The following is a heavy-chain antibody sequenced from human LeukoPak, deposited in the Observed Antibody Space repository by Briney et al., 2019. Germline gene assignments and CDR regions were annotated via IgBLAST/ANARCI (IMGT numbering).Heavy chain of an antibody. CDR2: IWYDGSNK. Sequence: GGSLRLSCAASGFTFSSYGMHWVRQAPGKGLEWVAVIWYDGSNKYYADSVKGRFTISRDNFKNTLYLQMNSLRAEDTAVYYCARDENTMVRGIHFDYWGQGTLVTVSS. D-gene: IGHD3-10*01. V-gene: IGHV3-33*01. CDR1: GFTFSSYG. CDR3: ARDENTMVRGIHFDY. J-gene: IGHJ4*02.